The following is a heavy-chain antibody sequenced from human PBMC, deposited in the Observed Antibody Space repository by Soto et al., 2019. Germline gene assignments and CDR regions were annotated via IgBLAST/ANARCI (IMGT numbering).Heavy chain of an antibody. Sequence: QVQLVQSGAEVKKPGASVKVSCKASGYTFTSYGISWVRQAPGQGLEWMGWISAYNGNTNYAQKLQGRVTMTTDTSTSTAYMELRSLRSDDTAVYYCAGDDSYYYGSGSSPFDYWGQGTLVTVSS. V-gene: IGHV1-18*01. D-gene: IGHD3-10*01. CDR1: GYTFTSYG. CDR2: ISAYNGNT. CDR3: AGDDSYYYGSGSSPFDY. J-gene: IGHJ4*02.